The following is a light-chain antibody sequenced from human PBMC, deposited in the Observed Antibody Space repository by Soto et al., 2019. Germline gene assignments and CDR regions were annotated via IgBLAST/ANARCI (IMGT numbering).Light chain of an antibody. CDR1: SSDIGAYNY. CDR2: EFS. V-gene: IGLV2-8*01. Sequence: QSVLTQPPSASGSPGQSVTISCTGTSSDIGAYNYVSWYQQHPGKPPKLMIYEFSKRPSGVPDRFSGSKSGNTASLTVSGLQAEDESDYYCSSYAGSNTWVFGGGTKVTVL. J-gene: IGLJ3*02. CDR3: SSYAGSNTWV.